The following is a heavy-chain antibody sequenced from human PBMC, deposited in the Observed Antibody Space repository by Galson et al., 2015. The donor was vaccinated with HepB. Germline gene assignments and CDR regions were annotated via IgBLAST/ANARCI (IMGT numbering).Heavy chain of an antibody. CDR3: VKEGSWFGGDWFDP. J-gene: IGHJ5*02. Sequence: SLRLSCAGSGFIFRHHAMAWIRQAPGKGLEWVSGITGRGSTRSSSDAVKGRFSISRDNSKDTVFLQMDNLRAEDTAVYYCVKEGSWFGGDWFDPWGQGALVTVS. CDR2: ITGRGSTR. CDR1: GFIFRHHA. V-gene: IGHV3-23*01. D-gene: IGHD3-16*01.